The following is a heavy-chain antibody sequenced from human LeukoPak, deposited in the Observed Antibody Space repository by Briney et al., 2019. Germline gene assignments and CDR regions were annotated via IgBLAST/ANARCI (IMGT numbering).Heavy chain of an antibody. Sequence: SGTLSLTCAVYGGSFSGYYWSWIRQPPGKGLEWIGEINHSGSTNYNPSLKSRVTISVDTSKNQFSLKLSSVTAADTAVYYCARGLGGWYKSNPFGYWGQGTLVTVSS. V-gene: IGHV4-34*01. CDR1: GGSFSGYY. CDR3: ARGLGGWYKSNPFGY. D-gene: IGHD6-19*01. CDR2: INHSGST. J-gene: IGHJ4*02.